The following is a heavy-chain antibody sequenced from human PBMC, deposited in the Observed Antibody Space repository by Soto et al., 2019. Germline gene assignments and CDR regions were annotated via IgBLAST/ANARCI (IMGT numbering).Heavy chain of an antibody. D-gene: IGHD2-8*01. J-gene: IGHJ6*02. CDR1: GFTFSNAW. Sequence: GGSLRLSCAASGFTFSNAWMNWVRQAPGKGLEWVGRIKSKTDGGTTDYAAPVKGRFTISRDDSKNTLYLQMNSLKTEDTALYYCTTGVQQYCTNGVCYYYYYGMDVGGQGTTVTVSS. V-gene: IGHV3-15*07. CDR2: IKSKTDGGTT. CDR3: TTGVQQYCTNGVCYYYYYGMDV.